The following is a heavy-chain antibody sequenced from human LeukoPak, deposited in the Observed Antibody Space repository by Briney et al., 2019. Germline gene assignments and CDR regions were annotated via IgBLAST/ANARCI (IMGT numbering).Heavy chain of an antibody. V-gene: IGHV4-39*01. J-gene: IGHJ4*02. CDR2: IYYSGST. CDR1: GGSISSSSYY. D-gene: IGHD5-18*01. CDR3: ASLVAGTAMVN. Sequence: PSETLSLTCTVSGGSISSSSYYWGWIRQPPGKGLEWIGSIYYSGSTYYNPSLKSRVTISVDTSKNQFSLKLSSVTAADTAVYYCASLVAGTAMVNWGQGTLVTVSS.